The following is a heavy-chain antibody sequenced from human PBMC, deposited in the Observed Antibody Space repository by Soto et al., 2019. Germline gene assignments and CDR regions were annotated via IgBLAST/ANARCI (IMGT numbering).Heavy chain of an antibody. CDR1: GHTLSDFS. J-gene: IGHJ4*02. CDR3: ATDLLTAVAGEAGY. D-gene: IGHD6-19*01. V-gene: IGHV1-24*01. CDR2: FDPEDGDP. Sequence: QVQLVQSGAEVKKPGASVKVSCKVSGHTLSDFSMHWVRQAPGRGLEWMGGFDPEDGDPIYAQNFQGRVTMTEDSSPDTAYMELSSLGYEDTAMYYCATDLLTAVAGEAGYWGQGTLVTVSS.